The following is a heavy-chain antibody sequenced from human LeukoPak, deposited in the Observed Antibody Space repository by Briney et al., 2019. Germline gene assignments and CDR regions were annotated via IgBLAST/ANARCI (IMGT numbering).Heavy chain of an antibody. Sequence: GGSLRLSCAASGFTFSSFGMTWFRQAPGRGLDWVSSISSSSSYIYYADSVKGRFTISRDNAKNSLYLQMNSLRAEDTAVYYCARDGAMAGAFDIWGQGTMVTVSS. CDR2: ISSSSSYI. CDR1: GFTFSSFG. J-gene: IGHJ3*02. V-gene: IGHV3-21*01. CDR3: ARDGAMAGAFDI. D-gene: IGHD5-18*01.